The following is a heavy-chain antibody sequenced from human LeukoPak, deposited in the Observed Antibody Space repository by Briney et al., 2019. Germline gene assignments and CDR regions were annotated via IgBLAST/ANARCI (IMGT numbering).Heavy chain of an antibody. CDR2: INGGGGSY. D-gene: IGHD5-12*01. V-gene: IGHV3-23*01. CDR3: AKDSGYDLIGWFDP. CDR1: GFTFSSYA. Sequence: PGGSLRLPCAASGFTFSSYAMSWVRQAPGKGLEWVSAINGGGGSYSHEDPVKGRFTISRDNSKNTLYLQMNSLRAEDTAVYYCAKDSGYDLIGWFDPWGQGTLVTVSS. J-gene: IGHJ5*02.